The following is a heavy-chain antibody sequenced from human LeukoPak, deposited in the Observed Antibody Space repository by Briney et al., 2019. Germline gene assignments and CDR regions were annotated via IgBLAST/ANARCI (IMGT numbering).Heavy chain of an antibody. D-gene: IGHD4-17*01. CDR3: AKADYGDYYFDY. CDR1: GFTFDDYA. CDR2: ISWNSGSI. J-gene: IGHJ4*02. Sequence: GGSLRLSCAASGFTFDDYAMHWVRQAPGKGLEWVSGISWNSGSIGYADSVKGQFTISRDNAKNSLYLQMNSLRAEDTALYYCAKADYGDYYFDYWGQGTLVTVSS. V-gene: IGHV3-9*01.